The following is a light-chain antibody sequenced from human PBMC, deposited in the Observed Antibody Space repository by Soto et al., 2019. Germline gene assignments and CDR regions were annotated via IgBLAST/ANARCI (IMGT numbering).Light chain of an antibody. CDR3: KQYNSYPLT. J-gene: IGKJ4*01. CDR2: KAS. Sequence: DIQMTQSPSTLSASVGDRVTITCRASQNLNSYLAWYQQKPGKAPKLLIYKASRLESGVPSRFSGSGSGSDFILTISSLQPDDFATYYCKQYNSYPLTFGGGTEVDIK. CDR1: QNLNSY. V-gene: IGKV1-5*03.